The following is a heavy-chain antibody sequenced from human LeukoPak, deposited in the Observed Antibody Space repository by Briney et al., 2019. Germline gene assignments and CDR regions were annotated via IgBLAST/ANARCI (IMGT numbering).Heavy chain of an antibody. Sequence: ASVKVSCKASGYTFTSYDINWVRQATGQGLEWMGWMNPNSGNTGYAQKFQGRVTMTRNTSISTAYMELSSLRSEDTAVYYCAREFDSSGYYYGYWGQGTLVTVSS. D-gene: IGHD3-22*01. CDR1: GYTFTSYD. V-gene: IGHV1-8*01. CDR2: MNPNSGNT. CDR3: AREFDSSGYYYGY. J-gene: IGHJ4*02.